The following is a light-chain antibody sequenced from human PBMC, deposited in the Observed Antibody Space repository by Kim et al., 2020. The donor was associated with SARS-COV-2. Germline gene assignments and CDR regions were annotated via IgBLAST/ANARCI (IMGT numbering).Light chain of an antibody. CDR2: SAS. J-gene: IGKJ1*01. CDR1: QGISTY. V-gene: IGKV1-9*01. Sequence: DIQLTQSPSFLSASVGDRVTITCRVSQGISTYLAWYQQKPGKAPNLLIYSASTLQSGVPSRFSGGGSGTEFTLTISSLQPEDYATYYCQHVSSYPPGFGQGTKVDIK. CDR3: QHVSSYPPG.